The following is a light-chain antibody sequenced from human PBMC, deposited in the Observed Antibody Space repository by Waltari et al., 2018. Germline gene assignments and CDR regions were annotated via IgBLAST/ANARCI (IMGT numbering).Light chain of an antibody. V-gene: IGLV1-40*01. J-gene: IGLJ2*01. CDR3: QSYDTSLSVV. Sequence: QSVLPQPPSVSGAPGQRVTISCTGCRSNIGAGYDVHWYRQLPGKAPELLIYGVNNRPSGVPDRFFGSLSGTSASLAITGLQAEDEADYYCQSYDTSLSVVFGGGTKLTV. CDR1: RSNIGAGYD. CDR2: GVN.